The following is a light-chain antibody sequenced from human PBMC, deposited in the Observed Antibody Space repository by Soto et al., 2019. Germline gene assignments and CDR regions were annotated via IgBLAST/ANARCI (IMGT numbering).Light chain of an antibody. V-gene: IGLV2-14*01. CDR2: EVN. CDR1: SSDVGTYNY. J-gene: IGLJ2*01. CDR3: SSYTSGNTAVA. Sequence: QSALAQPASVSGSPGQSITISCTGSSSDVGTYNYVSRYQQHPGKAPKLILYEVNNRPSGVSNRFSGSKSGNTASLTISGLQSEDEAVYYCSSYTSGNTAVAFGGGTKLTVL.